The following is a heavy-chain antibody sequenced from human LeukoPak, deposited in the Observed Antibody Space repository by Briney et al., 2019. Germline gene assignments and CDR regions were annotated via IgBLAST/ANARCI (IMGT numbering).Heavy chain of an antibody. CDR1: GGSISSYY. Sequence: SETLSLTCTVSGGSISSYYWSWIRQPPGKGLEWIGYIYYSGSTNYNPSLKSRVTISVDTSKNQFSLKLSSVTAADTAVYYCARVTMVRGVGFDYWGQGTLVTVSS. J-gene: IGHJ4*02. D-gene: IGHD3-10*01. CDR2: IYYSGST. V-gene: IGHV4-59*12. CDR3: ARVTMVRGVGFDY.